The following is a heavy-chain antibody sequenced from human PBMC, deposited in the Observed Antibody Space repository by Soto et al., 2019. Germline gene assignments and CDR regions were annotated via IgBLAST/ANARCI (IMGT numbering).Heavy chain of an antibody. CDR3: TRLICVSTPSYYYYDS. CDR2: INAGNGRT. D-gene: IGHD3-10*01. V-gene: IGHV1-3*01. Sequence: QVQLVQSGAGVKSPGASVILSCKASGYTFTEYAVHWVRQAPGQRLEWMGWINAGNGRTTHPHKFQDRVTITRDTSPTTPYIDLSILRSEDTALYYCTRLICVSTPSYYYYDSWCHGTLLTVSS. CDR1: GYTFTEYA. J-gene: IGHJ5*01.